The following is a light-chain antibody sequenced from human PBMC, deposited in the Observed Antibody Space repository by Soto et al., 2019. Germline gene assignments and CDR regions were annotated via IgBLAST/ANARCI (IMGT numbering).Light chain of an antibody. CDR2: DAS. CDR1: QSVSSY. CDR3: HQYYTWPRT. V-gene: IGKV3-11*01. J-gene: IGKJ1*01. Sequence: EIVLTQSPATLSLSPGERATLSCRASQSVSSYLAWYQQKPGQAPRLLIYDASNRATGIPARFSGSGSGTDFTLTISSLQSEDIAVYYCHQYYTWPRTFGQGTKVDIK.